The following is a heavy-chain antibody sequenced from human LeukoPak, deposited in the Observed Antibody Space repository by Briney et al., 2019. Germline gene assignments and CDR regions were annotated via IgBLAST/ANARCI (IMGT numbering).Heavy chain of an antibody. CDR3: ATRGDIVGATSYYYYMDV. CDR2: FDPEDGET. J-gene: IGHJ6*03. Sequence: ASVKVSCKVSGYTLTELSMHWVRQAPGKGLEWMGGFDPEDGETIYAQKFQGRVTMTEDTSTDTAYMELSSLRSEDTAVYYCATRGDIVGATSYYYYMDVWGKGTTVTVSS. D-gene: IGHD1-26*01. CDR1: GYTLTELS. V-gene: IGHV1-24*01.